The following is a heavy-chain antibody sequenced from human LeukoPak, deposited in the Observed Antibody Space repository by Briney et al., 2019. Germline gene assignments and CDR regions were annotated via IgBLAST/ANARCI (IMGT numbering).Heavy chain of an antibody. CDR3: SYSRSWSDAFDI. V-gene: IGHV4-39*01. Sequence: PSETLSLTCTVSGGSLSSSSYYWGWIRQPPGKGLEWIGSIYYSGSTHHNPSLKSRVTMSVDTSKSQFSLKLSSVTAADTAVYSRSYSRSWSDAFDIWGQGTMVTVSS. CDR1: GGSLSSSSYY. D-gene: IGHD6-13*01. CDR2: IYYSGST. J-gene: IGHJ3*02.